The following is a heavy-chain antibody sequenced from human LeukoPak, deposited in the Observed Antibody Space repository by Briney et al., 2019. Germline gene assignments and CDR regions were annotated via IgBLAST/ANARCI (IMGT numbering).Heavy chain of an antibody. CDR1: GYSISSGYY. J-gene: IGHJ6*03. CDR3: ARLRSSTSGGFDYYYYYMDV. V-gene: IGHV4-38-2*02. Sequence: SETLSLTCTVSGYSISSGYYWGWIRQPPGKGLEWIGIIYHSGTTYYSPSLKSRVTISVDTSKNQFSLKLSSVTAADTAVYYCARLRSSTSGGFDYYYYYMDVWGKGTTVTISS. CDR2: IYHSGTT. D-gene: IGHD2-2*01.